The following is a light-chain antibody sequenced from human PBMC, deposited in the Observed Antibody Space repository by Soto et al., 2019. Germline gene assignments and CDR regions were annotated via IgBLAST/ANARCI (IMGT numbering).Light chain of an antibody. J-gene: IGKJ3*01. V-gene: IGKV1-27*01. CDR2: AAS. Sequence: DIQMTQSPSSLSASVGDRVTITCRASQGISNYLAWYQQKPGQVPNLLIYAASTLPSGVPSRVSGSGSGTDFTLNISSLQQEDVATYYCQKYNSAPFTFGPGTTVDIK. CDR3: QKYNSAPFT. CDR1: QGISNY.